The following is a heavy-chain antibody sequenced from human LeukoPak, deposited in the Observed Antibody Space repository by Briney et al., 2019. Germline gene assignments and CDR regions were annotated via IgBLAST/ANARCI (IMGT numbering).Heavy chain of an antibody. J-gene: IGHJ4*02. CDR1: GLTLSRYA. V-gene: IGHV3-23*01. Sequence: GGSLRLSCAGSGLTLSRYAMSWVRRAPGRGLEWVSSLGNSGSTNYAESVEGRFTIYRVDSKNTLYLQMVSLRAEDTAVYFCARGDDYGDRSIWLYWGRGTQVTVSS. CDR2: LGNSGST. D-gene: IGHD4-17*01. CDR3: ARGDDYGDRSIWLY.